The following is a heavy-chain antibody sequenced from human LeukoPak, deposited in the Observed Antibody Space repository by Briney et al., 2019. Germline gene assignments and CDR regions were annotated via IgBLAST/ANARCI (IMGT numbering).Heavy chain of an antibody. CDR3: ARETGSGSYYERGYADY. CDR1: GFTFSSYA. CDR2: ISSNGGST. D-gene: IGHD3-10*01. Sequence: GGSLRLSCAASGFTFSSYAMHWVRQAPGKGLEYVSAISSNGGSTYYANSVKGRFTISRDNSKNTLYLQMGSLRAEDMAVYYCARETGSGSYYERGYADYWGQGTLVTVSS. J-gene: IGHJ4*02. V-gene: IGHV3-64*01.